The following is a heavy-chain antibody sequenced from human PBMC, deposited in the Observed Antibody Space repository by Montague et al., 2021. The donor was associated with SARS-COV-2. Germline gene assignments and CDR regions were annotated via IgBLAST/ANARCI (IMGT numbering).Heavy chain of an antibody. D-gene: IGHD3-22*01. CDR2: IHYSGST. CDR3: ARGTRVVGITPGFRY. V-gene: IGHV4-59*08. CDR1: GGSISNYY. Sequence: SETLSLTCTVSGGSISNYYWSWIRQPPGKGLEWIGYIHYSGSTSSHPSLKGRVTISIDTSKNQFSLNLSSVTAADTAIYYCARGTRVVGITPGFRYWGQGTQVAVSS. J-gene: IGHJ4*02.